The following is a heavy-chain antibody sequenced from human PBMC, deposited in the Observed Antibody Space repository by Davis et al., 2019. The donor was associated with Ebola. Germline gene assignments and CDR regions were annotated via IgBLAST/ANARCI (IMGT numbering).Heavy chain of an antibody. Sequence: GGSLRLSCEASGFTFSRYGMHWVRQAPGKGPEWLTYIFFDGSETFYAYSVKGRFTISRDNSKNTLYLQMGRLRSDDTAMYYCVRDFFEFSSSSFSDSWGQGTLVTVSS. CDR1: GFTFSRYG. D-gene: IGHD6-6*01. V-gene: IGHV3-30*03. CDR2: IFFDGSET. CDR3: VRDFFEFSSSSFSDS. J-gene: IGHJ4*02.